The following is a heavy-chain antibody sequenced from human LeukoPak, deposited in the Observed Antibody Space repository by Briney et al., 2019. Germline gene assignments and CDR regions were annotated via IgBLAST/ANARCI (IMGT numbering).Heavy chain of an antibody. CDR1: GYTFTGYY. J-gene: IGHJ5*02. CDR2: INPNSGGT. D-gene: IGHD2-15*01. CDR3: AVETRYCSGGSCLVRWFDP. V-gene: IGHV1-2*06. Sequence: SVKVSCKASGYTFTGYYMHWVRQAPGQGLEWMGRINPNSGGTNYAQKFQGRVTMTRDTSISTAYMELSRLRSDDTAVYYCAVETRYCSGGSCLVRWFDPWGQGTLVTVSS.